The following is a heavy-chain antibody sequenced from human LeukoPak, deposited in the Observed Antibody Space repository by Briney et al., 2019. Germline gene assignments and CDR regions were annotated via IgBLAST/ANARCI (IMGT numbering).Heavy chain of an antibody. Sequence: GGSLRLSCAASGFTVSSNYMSWVRQAPGKGLEWVSVIYSGGSTYYADSVKGRFTIYRDNSKNTLYLQMNSLRAEDTAVYYCASADMVATRGYFDYWGQGTLVTVSS. J-gene: IGHJ4*02. CDR1: GFTVSSNY. D-gene: IGHD5-12*01. CDR2: IYSGGST. CDR3: ASADMVATRGYFDY. V-gene: IGHV3-66*02.